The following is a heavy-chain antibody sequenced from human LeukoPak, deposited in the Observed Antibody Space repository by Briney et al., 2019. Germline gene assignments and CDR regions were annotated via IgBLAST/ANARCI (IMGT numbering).Heavy chain of an antibody. J-gene: IGHJ5*02. V-gene: IGHV4-30-2*01. Sequence: PSQTLSLTCTVSGGSISSGGYYWRWIRQPPGKGLEWIGYIYHSGSTYYNPSLKSRVTISVDRSKNQFSLKLSSVTAADTAVYYCARSIGSTVTYWFDPWGQGTLVTVSS. CDR2: IYHSGST. D-gene: IGHD4-17*01. CDR3: ARSIGSTVTYWFDP. CDR1: GGSISSGGYY.